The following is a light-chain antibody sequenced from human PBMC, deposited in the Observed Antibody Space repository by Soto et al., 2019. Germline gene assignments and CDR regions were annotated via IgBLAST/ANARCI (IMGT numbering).Light chain of an antibody. Sequence: QLVLTQSPSASASLGASVKLTCTLSSGHSSYAIAWHQQQPEKGPRYLMKLNSDGSHSKGDGIPDRFSGSSSGAERHLTISSLQSGDEADYYCQTWGSGIVVFGGGTKLTVL. CDR2: LNSDGSH. J-gene: IGLJ2*01. V-gene: IGLV4-69*01. CDR3: QTWGSGIVV. CDR1: SGHSSYA.